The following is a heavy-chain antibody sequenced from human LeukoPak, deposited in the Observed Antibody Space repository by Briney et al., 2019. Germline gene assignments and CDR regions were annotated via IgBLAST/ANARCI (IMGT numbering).Heavy chain of an antibody. CDR3: AKAFGMIAYYYMDV. V-gene: IGHV3-30*18. CDR2: ISYDGNNK. Sequence: PGGSLRLSCAASGFTFNNYGMHWVRQAPGKGLEWVAVISYDGNNKYYADSVKGRFTISRDNSKNTLYLQMNSLRAEDTAVYYCAKAFGMIAYYYMDVWGKGTTVTVSS. CDR1: GFTFNNYG. J-gene: IGHJ6*03. D-gene: IGHD3-22*01.